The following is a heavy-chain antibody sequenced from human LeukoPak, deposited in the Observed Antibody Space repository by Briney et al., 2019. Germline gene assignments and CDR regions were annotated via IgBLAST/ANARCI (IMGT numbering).Heavy chain of an antibody. CDR2: IKQDGSEK. J-gene: IGHJ3*01. V-gene: IGHV3-7*01. Sequence: GGSLRLSCAASGFTFSNYWMTWVRQAPGKGLEWVANIKQDGSEKNYVDSVKGRFTISRDNAQNSLYLQMNSLRAEDTAVYYCASTATCSFWGQGTMDTVSS. CDR3: ASTATCSF. D-gene: IGHD2-2*01. CDR1: GFTFSNYW.